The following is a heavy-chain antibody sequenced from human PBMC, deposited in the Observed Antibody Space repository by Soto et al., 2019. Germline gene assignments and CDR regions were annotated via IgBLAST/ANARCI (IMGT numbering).Heavy chain of an antibody. CDR1: GYTFTSYG. Sequence: QVQLVQSGAEVKKPGASVKVSCKASGYTFTSYGISWVRQAPGQGLEWMGWISAYNGNTNYAQKLQGRVTMTTDTSTSTAYMELRSLRSDDTAVYYSAREPAFANWNGHRNWFDPWGQGTLVTVSS. D-gene: IGHD1-1*01. CDR3: AREPAFANWNGHRNWFDP. CDR2: ISAYNGNT. V-gene: IGHV1-18*01. J-gene: IGHJ5*02.